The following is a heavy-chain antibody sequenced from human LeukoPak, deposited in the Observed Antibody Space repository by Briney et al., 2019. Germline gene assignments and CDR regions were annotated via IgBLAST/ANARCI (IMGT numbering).Heavy chain of an antibody. CDR1: GYTFTSYG. CDR2: ISAYNGNT. CDR3: ARDHRKKQWLSTDAFDI. J-gene: IGHJ3*02. D-gene: IGHD6-19*01. V-gene: IGHV1-18*01. Sequence: ASVKVSCKASGYTFTSYGISWVRQAPGHGLEWMGWISAYNGNTNYAQKLQGRVTMTTDTSTSTAYMELRSLRPDDTAVYYCARDHRKKQWLSTDAFDIWGQGTMVTVSS.